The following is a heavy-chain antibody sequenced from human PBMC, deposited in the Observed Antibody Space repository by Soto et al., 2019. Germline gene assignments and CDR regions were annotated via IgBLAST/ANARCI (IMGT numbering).Heavy chain of an antibody. V-gene: IGHV1-69*06. Sequence: SVKVSCKASGGTFSSYAISWVRQAPGQGLEWMGGIIPIFGTANYAQKFQGRVTITADKSTSTACMELSSLRSEDTAVYYCARQYNWNYISFDYWGQGTMVTVYS. J-gene: IGHJ4*02. CDR2: IIPIFGTA. D-gene: IGHD1-7*01. CDR1: GGTFSSYA. CDR3: ARQYNWNYISFDY.